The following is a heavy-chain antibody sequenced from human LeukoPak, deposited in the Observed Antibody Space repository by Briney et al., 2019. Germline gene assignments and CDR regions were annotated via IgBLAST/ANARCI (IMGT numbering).Heavy chain of an antibody. CDR3: ARGKTATENKYYFDY. CDR2: IYYSGST. D-gene: IGHD5-18*01. V-gene: IGHV4-59*01. CDR1: GGSISSYY. J-gene: IGHJ4*02. Sequence: PSETLSLTCTVSGGSISSYYWSWIRQPPGKGLEWIGYIYYSGSTNYNPSLKSRVTISVDTSKNQFSLKLSSVTAADTAVYYCARGKTATENKYYFDYWGQGTLVTVSS.